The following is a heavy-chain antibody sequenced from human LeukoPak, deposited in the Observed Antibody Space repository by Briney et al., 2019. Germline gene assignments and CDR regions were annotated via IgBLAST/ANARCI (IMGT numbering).Heavy chain of an antibody. CDR1: GCTFSNYY. V-gene: IGHV3-11*04. D-gene: IGHD3-22*01. CDR2: TSSSGSAI. J-gene: IGHJ6*04. Sequence: GESLTLSCTVSGCTFSNYYKSWTRNAQGQGLEWVSYTSSSGSAIYYADSVMGRFTISRDNANNSLYLLMHSTRADDTAVYYYEELGITMIVGVWGKGTTVTISS. CDR3: EELGITMIVGV.